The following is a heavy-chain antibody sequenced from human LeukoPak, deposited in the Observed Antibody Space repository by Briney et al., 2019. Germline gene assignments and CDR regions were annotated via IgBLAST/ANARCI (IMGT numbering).Heavy chain of an antibody. D-gene: IGHD3-3*01. CDR3: VTGSSWPLTMYFDH. Sequence: GGSLRLSCAASGFTFSNAWMNWVRQAPGKGLEWVGRVKSKTDGGFPDYAAPVQGRFSISRDDSKNMLFLQMNSLKSEDTAVYFCVTGSSWPLTMYFDHWGQGTLATVSS. J-gene: IGHJ4*02. CDR1: GFTFSNAW. V-gene: IGHV3-15*07. CDR2: VKSKTDGGFP.